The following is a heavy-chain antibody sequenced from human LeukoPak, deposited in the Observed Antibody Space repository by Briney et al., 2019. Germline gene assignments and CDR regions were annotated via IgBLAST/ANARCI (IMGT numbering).Heavy chain of an antibody. CDR3: VTGCSNTYYGGHCFDP. D-gene: IGHD1-26*01. V-gene: IGHV3-15*01. J-gene: IGHJ5*02. CDR2: IKSKTDGGTT. CDR1: GFTFSSYA. Sequence: GGSLRLSCAASGFTFSSYAMNWVRQAPGKGLEWVGRIKSKTDGGTTDYAAPVKGRFTISRDDSKSTLSLQMNSLKSEDTAVYYCVTGCSNTYYGGHCFDPWGQGTLVTVSS.